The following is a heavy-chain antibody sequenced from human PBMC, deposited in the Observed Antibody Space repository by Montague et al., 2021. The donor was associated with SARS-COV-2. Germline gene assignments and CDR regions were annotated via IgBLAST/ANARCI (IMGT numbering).Heavy chain of an antibody. CDR3: ARHAIGYFDLLNEGYFDY. CDR2: IYYSGST. CDR1: GGSISSYY. V-gene: IGHV4-59*08. D-gene: IGHD3-9*01. Sequence: SETLSLTCTVSGGSISSYYWSWIRQPPGKGLEWIGYIYYSGSTNYNPSLKSRVTISIDTSKNQFSLKLSSVTAADTAVYYCARHAIGYFDLLNEGYFDYWGQGTLVTVSS. J-gene: IGHJ4*02.